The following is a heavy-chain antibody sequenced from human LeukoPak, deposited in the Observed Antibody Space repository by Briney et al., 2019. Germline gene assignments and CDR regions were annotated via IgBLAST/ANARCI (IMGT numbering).Heavy chain of an antibody. Sequence: GGSLRLSCAASGFTFSSFSMNWVRQAPGKGLEWVSVIYSGGSTYYADSVKGRFTISRDNSKNTLYLQMNSLRAEDTAVYYCASSYSSGWYGYYYYYYSMDVWGQGTTVTVSS. V-gene: IGHV3-53*01. CDR1: GFTFSSFS. D-gene: IGHD6-19*01. CDR3: ASSYSSGWYGYYYYYYSMDV. J-gene: IGHJ6*02. CDR2: IYSGGST.